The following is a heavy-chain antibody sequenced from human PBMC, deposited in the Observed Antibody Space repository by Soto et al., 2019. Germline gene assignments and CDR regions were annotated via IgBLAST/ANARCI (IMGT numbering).Heavy chain of an antibody. J-gene: IGHJ4*02. V-gene: IGHV4-34*01. D-gene: IGHD3-16*02. Sequence: QVPLQQWGAGLLKPSETLSLTCAVYGGSFSGYYWSWIRQPPGKGLEWIGEINHSGSTNYNPSLKSRVTISVDSAKNQFSLKLSSVSAADTAVYYCATRGDDYVWGSYRYGDYWGQGTLVTVSS. CDR3: ATRGDDYVWGSYRYGDY. CDR2: INHSGST. CDR1: GGSFSGYY.